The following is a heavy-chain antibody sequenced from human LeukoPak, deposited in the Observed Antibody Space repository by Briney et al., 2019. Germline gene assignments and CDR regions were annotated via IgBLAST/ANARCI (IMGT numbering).Heavy chain of an antibody. CDR2: ISGGGFNT. Sequence: GGSLRLSCAASGFTFSTYVMSWVRQAPGEGLEWVSTISGGGFNTYYADSVKGRFTLSRDNSENTLYLHMDSLRAEDTAIYYCAKERGVGATAGSLATFDDWGQGTLVTVSS. CDR1: GFTFSTYV. D-gene: IGHD1-26*01. V-gene: IGHV3-23*01. CDR3: AKERGVGATAGSLATFDD. J-gene: IGHJ4*02.